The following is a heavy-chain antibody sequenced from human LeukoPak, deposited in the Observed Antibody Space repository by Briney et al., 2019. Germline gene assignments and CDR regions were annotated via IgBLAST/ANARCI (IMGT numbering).Heavy chain of an antibody. D-gene: IGHD3-3*01. V-gene: IGHV1-69*06. CDR2: IIPIFGTA. J-gene: IGHJ5*02. CDR3: ARDQAGSGYRFDP. CDR1: GGTFSSYA. Sequence: ASVKVSCKASGGTFSSYAISWVRQAPGQGLEWMGGIIPIFGTANYAQKFQGRVTITADKSTSTAYMELSSLRSEDTAVYYCARDQAGSGYRFDPWGQGTLVTVSS.